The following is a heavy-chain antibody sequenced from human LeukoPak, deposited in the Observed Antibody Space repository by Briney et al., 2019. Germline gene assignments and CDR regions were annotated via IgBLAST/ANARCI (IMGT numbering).Heavy chain of an antibody. J-gene: IGHJ5*02. Sequence: GGSLRLSCAASGFTFSSYAMSWVRQAPGKGLEWVSSITGSGGSTYHADSVKGRFTISRDNFKNTLYLQMNSLRAEDTALYYCAKEFTIFGVVTTPPLGFDPWGQGTLVTVSS. D-gene: IGHD3-3*01. V-gene: IGHV3-23*01. CDR3: AKEFTIFGVVTTPPLGFDP. CDR1: GFTFSSYA. CDR2: ITGSGGST.